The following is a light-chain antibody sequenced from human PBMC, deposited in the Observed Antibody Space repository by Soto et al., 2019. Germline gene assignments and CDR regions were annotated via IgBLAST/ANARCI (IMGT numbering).Light chain of an antibody. CDR3: QQYNNWPWT. CDR2: GAS. V-gene: IGKV3D-15*01. Sequence: DIGLTQSPGTLSLSPGERATLSCRASQTVSSSLAWYQQKPGQAPRLLIFGASTRAAGFPDRFSGSGSGTEFTLTISSLQSEDFAVYYCQQYNNWPWTFGQGTKVDI. J-gene: IGKJ1*01. CDR1: QTVSSS.